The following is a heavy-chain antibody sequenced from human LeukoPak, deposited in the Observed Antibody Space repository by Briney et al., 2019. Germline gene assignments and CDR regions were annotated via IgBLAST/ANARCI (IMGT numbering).Heavy chain of an antibody. V-gene: IGHV4-39*01. CDR3: ARHPLGNYYDFWSGYPNWFDP. J-gene: IGHJ5*02. D-gene: IGHD3-3*01. CDR1: GGSISSSSYY. Sequence: SETLSLTCTVSGGSISSSSYYSGWIRQPPGKGLEWIGSIYYSGSTYYNPSLKSRVTISVDTSKNQFSLKLSSVTAADTAVYYCARHPLGNYYDFWSGYPNWFDPWGQGTLVTVSS. CDR2: IYYSGST.